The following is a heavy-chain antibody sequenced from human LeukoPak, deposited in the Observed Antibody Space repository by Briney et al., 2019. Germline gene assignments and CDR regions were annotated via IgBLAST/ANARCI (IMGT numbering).Heavy chain of an antibody. J-gene: IGHJ4*02. Sequence: SETLSLTCTVSGGSISSGDYYWSWIRQPPGKGLEWIGYIYYSGSTYYNPSLKSRVTISVDTSKNQFSLKLSSVTAADTAVYYCAREVEMATTLHYFDYWGQGTLVTVSS. CDR2: IYYSGST. CDR1: GGSISSGDYY. CDR3: AREVEMATTLHYFDY. D-gene: IGHD5-24*01. V-gene: IGHV4-30-4*01.